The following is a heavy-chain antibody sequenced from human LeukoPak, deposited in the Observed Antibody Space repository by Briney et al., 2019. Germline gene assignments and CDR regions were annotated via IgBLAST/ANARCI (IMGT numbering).Heavy chain of an antibody. CDR3: ARVDRDAEEDFDY. Sequence: SVKVSCKASGGTFSTNAISWVRQAPGQGLAWMGRIIPILDVANYAQKFQGRVTIAADESTSTAYLELSTLRSEDTAVYYCARVDRDAEEDFDYWGQGTLATVSS. J-gene: IGHJ4*02. CDR2: IIPILDVA. D-gene: IGHD5-24*01. V-gene: IGHV1-69*04. CDR1: GGTFSTNA.